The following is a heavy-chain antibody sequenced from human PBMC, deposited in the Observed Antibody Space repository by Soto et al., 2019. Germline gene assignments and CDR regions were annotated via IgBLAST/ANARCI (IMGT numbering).Heavy chain of an antibody. CDR3: AKPSYIFGVVITGAFDY. D-gene: IGHD3-3*02. J-gene: IGHJ4*02. Sequence: EVQLLDSGGGLVQPGGSLRLSCAASGFVFSNYAMSWVRQAPGKGLEWVSAISGSGGNTYYADSVKGRFTISRDNSKNTVYLQMNSLRAEDTAVYHCAKPSYIFGVVITGAFDYWDQGTLVTVSS. CDR2: ISGSGGNT. CDR1: GFVFSNYA. V-gene: IGHV3-23*01.